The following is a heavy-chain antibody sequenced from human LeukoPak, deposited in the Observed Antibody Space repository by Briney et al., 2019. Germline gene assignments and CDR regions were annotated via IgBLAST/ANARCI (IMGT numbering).Heavy chain of an antibody. CDR1: GFTVSSNY. Sequence: GGSLRLSCAASGFTVSSNYMSWVRQAPGKGLEWVSVIYSGGSTYCADSVKGRFTISRDNAKNSLYLQMNSLRAEDTAVYYCATETYYYYDSSGEDYWGQGTLVTVSS. D-gene: IGHD3-22*01. V-gene: IGHV3-53*01. J-gene: IGHJ4*02. CDR3: ATETYYYYDSSGEDY. CDR2: IYSGGST.